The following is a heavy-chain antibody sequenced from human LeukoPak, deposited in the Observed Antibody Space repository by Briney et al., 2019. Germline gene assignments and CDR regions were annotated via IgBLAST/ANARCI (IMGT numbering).Heavy chain of an antibody. J-gene: IGHJ4*02. CDR1: GGSISRYY. CDR3: ARGGKGFPLGLRFDY. CDR2: IYYSGST. D-gene: IGHD2-21*01. V-gene: IGHV4-59*01. Sequence: SETLSLTCTVSGGSISRYYWSWIRQPPGKGLEWIGYIYYSGSTNYNPSLKSRVTISVDTSKNQFSLNLTSVTAADTAVYYCARGGKGFPLGLRFDYWGQGSLVTVSS.